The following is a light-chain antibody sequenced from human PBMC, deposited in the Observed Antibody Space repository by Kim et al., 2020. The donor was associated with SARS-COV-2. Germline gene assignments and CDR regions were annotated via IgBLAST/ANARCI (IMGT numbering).Light chain of an antibody. Sequence: LGQPVRITCQGDSLRSYYASWYRQKPGQAPILVIYGKNNRPSGIPDRFSGSSSGNTATLTVTGAQAVDEADYYCSSRDNRGDHVVFGGGTQLTVL. CDR1: SLRSYY. J-gene: IGLJ3*02. V-gene: IGLV3-19*01. CDR3: SSRDNRGDHVV. CDR2: GKN.